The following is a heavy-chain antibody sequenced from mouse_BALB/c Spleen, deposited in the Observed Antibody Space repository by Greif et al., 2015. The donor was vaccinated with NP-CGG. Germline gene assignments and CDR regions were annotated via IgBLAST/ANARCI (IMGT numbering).Heavy chain of an antibody. Sequence: QVQLQQSGAELMKPGASVKISCKATGYTFSSYWIEWVKQRPGHGLEWIGEILPGSGSTNYNERFKGKATFTADTSSNTAYMQLSSLTSEDSAVYYCASPLYYDYDGGFAYWGQGTLVTVSA. J-gene: IGHJ3*01. D-gene: IGHD2-4*01. CDR2: ILPGSGST. CDR1: GYTFSSYW. CDR3: ASPLYYDYDGGFAY. V-gene: IGHV1-9*01.